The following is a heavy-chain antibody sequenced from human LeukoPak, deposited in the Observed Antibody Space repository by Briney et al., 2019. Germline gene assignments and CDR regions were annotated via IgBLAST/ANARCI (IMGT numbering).Heavy chain of an antibody. CDR1: GGSLSSGDYY. J-gene: IGHJ4*02. CDR2: IYYSGST. D-gene: IGHD3-22*01. Sequence: SETLSLTCTVSGGSLSSGDYYWSWIRQPPGKGLEWIGYIYYSGSTYYNPSLKSRVTISVDTSKNQFSLKLSSVTAADTAVYYCARSNYYDSSRPDYWGQGTLVTVSS. CDR3: ARSNYYDSSRPDY. V-gene: IGHV4-30-4*01.